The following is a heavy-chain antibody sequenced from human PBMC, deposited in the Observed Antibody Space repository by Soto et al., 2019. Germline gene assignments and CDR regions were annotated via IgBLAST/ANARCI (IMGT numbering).Heavy chain of an antibody. V-gene: IGHV4-30-2*01. CDR2: IYHSGST. D-gene: IGHD6-13*01. CDR1: GGSISSGGYS. CDR3: ARVLAAAGRGYYFDY. J-gene: IGHJ4*02. Sequence: PSETLSLTCAVSGGSISSGGYSWSWIRQPPGKGLEWIGYIYHSGSTYYKPSLKSRVTISVDRSKNQFYLKLSSVTAADTVVYYCARVLAAAGRGYYFDYWGQGTLVTVSS.